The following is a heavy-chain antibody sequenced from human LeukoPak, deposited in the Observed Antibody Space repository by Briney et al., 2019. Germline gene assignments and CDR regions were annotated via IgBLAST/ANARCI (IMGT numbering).Heavy chain of an antibody. V-gene: IGHV3-48*01. Sequence: GGSLRLSCAASGFTFSSYSMNWVRQAPGKGLEWVSYISSSSSTIYYADSVKGRFTISRDNAKNSLYLQMNGLRAEDTAVYYCARDRKATNQYFDYWGQGTLVTVSS. CDR3: ARDRKATNQYFDY. CDR2: ISSSSSTI. D-gene: IGHD5-12*01. J-gene: IGHJ4*02. CDR1: GFTFSSYS.